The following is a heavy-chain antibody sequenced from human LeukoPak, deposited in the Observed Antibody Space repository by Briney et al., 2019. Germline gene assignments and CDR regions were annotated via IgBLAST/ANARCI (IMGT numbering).Heavy chain of an antibody. CDR2: INWNGGST. Sequence: GGSLRLSCAASGFTFDDYGMSWVRQAPGKGLEWVSGINWNGGSTGYADSVKGRFTISRDNSKNTLYLQMNSLRAEDTAVYYCAKRDYSNYDLDYWGQGTLVTVSS. J-gene: IGHJ4*02. D-gene: IGHD4-11*01. V-gene: IGHV3-20*04. CDR1: GFTFDDYG. CDR3: AKRDYSNYDLDY.